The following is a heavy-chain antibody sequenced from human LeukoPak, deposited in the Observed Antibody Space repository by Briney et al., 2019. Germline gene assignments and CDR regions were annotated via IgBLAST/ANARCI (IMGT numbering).Heavy chain of an antibody. J-gene: IGHJ4*02. V-gene: IGHV4-34*01. D-gene: IGHD3-3*01. CDR1: GGSFSGYY. CDR3: ARGLKRGYDFWSGYPFDY. CDR2: INHSGST. Sequence: SETLSLTCAVYGGSFSGYYWSWIRQPPGKGLEWSGEINHSGSTNYNPSLKSRVTISVDTSKNQFSLKLSSVTAADTAVYYCARGLKRGYDFWSGYPFDYWGQGTLVTVSS.